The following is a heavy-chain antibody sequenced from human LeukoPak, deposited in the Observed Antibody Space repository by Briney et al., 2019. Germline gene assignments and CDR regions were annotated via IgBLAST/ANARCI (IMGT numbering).Heavy chain of an antibody. CDR1: GYTFTSYD. D-gene: IGHD3-3*01. J-gene: IGHJ6*03. CDR2: MNPNSGNT. Sequence: ASVKVSCKASGYTFTSYDINWVRQATGQGLEWMGWMNPNSGNTGYAQKFQGRVTITRNTSISTAYMELSSLRSEDTAVYYCARGTQDYDFWSGYYYYYYYYMDVWGKGTTVTVSS. V-gene: IGHV1-8*03. CDR3: ARGTQDYDFWSGYYYYYYYYMDV.